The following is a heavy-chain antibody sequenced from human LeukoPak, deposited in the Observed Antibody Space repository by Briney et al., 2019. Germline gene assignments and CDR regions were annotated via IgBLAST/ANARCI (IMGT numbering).Heavy chain of an antibody. D-gene: IGHD6-13*01. Sequence: GESLKISCKASEYSFINNWIGWVRQMPGKGLEWMGIIYPNDSETRYSPSFQGHVTLTADESISAAYLQWSSLKASDTAMYYCARLPVAAGGMDFDFWGQGTLVTVSS. V-gene: IGHV5-51*01. CDR1: EYSFINNW. CDR3: ARLPVAAGGMDFDF. CDR2: IYPNDSET. J-gene: IGHJ4*02.